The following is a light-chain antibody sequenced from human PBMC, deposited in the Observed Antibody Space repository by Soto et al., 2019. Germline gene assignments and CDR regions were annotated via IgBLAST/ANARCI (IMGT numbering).Light chain of an antibody. CDR1: QSVSNN. CDR2: GAS. J-gene: IGKJ1*01. CDR3: QQYDNWLGT. Sequence: DIVMTQSPSTLSVSPGERATLSCRASQSVSNNLAWYQQKPGQAPRLLIYGASTRATGIPSRFSGSGSGTEFTLTISSLQSEDFAVYYCQQYDNWLGTFGQGTKVEIK. V-gene: IGKV3-15*01.